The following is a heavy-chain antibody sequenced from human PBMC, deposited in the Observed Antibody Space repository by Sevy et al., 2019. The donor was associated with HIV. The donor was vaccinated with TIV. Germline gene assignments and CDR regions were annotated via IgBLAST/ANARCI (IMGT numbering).Heavy chain of an antibody. D-gene: IGHD3-10*01. Sequence: GGSLRLSCAASGFTFGNAWMSWVRQAPGKGLEWVGRIKSKTDGGTTDYAAPVKGRFTISRDDSKNTLYLQMNSLKTEDTAIYYCTTDSKKRGLSVLLDYWGQGTLVTVSS. CDR3: TTDSKKRGLSVLLDY. CDR1: GFTFGNAW. CDR2: IKSKTDGGTT. J-gene: IGHJ4*02. V-gene: IGHV3-15*01.